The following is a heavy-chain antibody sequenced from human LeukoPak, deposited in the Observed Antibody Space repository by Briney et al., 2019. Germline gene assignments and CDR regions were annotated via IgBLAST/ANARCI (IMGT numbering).Heavy chain of an antibody. CDR1: GCSISSYY. D-gene: IGHD3-10*01. CDR2: IYYSGST. V-gene: IGHV4-59*01. CDR3: ARGHYEFGELANWFDP. J-gene: IGHJ5*02. Sequence: KPSETLSLTCTVSGCSISSYYWSWIRQPPGKGLEWIGYIYYSGSTNYNPSLKSRVTISVDTSKNQFSLKLSSVTAADTAVYYCARGHYEFGELANWFDPWGQGTLVTVSS.